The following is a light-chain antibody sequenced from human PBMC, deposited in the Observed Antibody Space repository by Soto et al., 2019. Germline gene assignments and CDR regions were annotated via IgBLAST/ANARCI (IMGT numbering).Light chain of an antibody. CDR1: SSDVGGYNY. Sequence: QSVLTQPRSVSGSPGLSVTISCTGTSSDVGGYNYVSWYQQHPGKAPKVVIYDVTKRPSGVPDRFSGSKSGNTASLTISGLQAEDEAEYYCCSYVCSPWVFGGGTEDTVL. V-gene: IGLV2-11*01. J-gene: IGLJ3*02. CDR3: CSYVCSPWV. CDR2: DVT.